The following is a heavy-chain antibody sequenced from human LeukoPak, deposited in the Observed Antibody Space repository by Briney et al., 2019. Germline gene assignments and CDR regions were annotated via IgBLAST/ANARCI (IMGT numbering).Heavy chain of an antibody. Sequence: SETLSLTCTVSGGSISSGGYYWSWIRQPPGKGLEWIGYIYHSGSTYYNPSLKSRVTISVDRSKSQFSLKLSSVTAADTAVYYCARDRLAAAGTWLDYWGQGTLVTVSS. CDR3: ARDRLAAAGTWLDY. CDR2: IYHSGST. J-gene: IGHJ4*02. V-gene: IGHV4-30-2*01. CDR1: GGSISSGGYY. D-gene: IGHD6-13*01.